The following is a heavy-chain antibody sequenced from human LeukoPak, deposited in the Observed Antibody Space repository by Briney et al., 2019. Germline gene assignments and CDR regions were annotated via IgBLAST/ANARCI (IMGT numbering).Heavy chain of an antibody. V-gene: IGHV3-23*01. D-gene: IGHD6-13*01. CDR3: AKALSSSWAFDY. CDR2: LSGSGGST. CDR1: GFTFSSYA. Sequence: TGGSLRLSCAASGFTFSSYAMSWVRQAPGKGLEWVSALSGSGGSTYYADSVKGRFTISRDNSKNTLYLQMNSLRAEDTAIYYCAKALSSSWAFDYWGQGTLVTVSS. J-gene: IGHJ4*02.